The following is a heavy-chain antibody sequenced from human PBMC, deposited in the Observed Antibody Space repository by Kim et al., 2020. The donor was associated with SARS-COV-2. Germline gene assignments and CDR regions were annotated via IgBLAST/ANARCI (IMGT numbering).Heavy chain of an antibody. CDR3: ATGGYDSSGYYYGSWNWFDP. CDR2: FDPEDGET. CDR1: GYTLTELS. J-gene: IGHJ5*02. Sequence: ASVKVSCKVSGYTLTELSMHWVRQAPGKGLEWMGGFDPEDGETIYAQKFQGRVTMTEDTSTDTAYMELSSLRSEDTAVYYCATGGYDSSGYYYGSWNWFDPWGQGTLVTVSS. D-gene: IGHD3-22*01. V-gene: IGHV1-24*01.